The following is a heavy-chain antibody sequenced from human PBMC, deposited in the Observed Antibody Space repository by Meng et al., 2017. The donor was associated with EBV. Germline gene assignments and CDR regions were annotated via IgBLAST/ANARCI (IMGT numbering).Heavy chain of an antibody. CDR1: GIPLTTSGVG. CDR2: IYWDDAK. J-gene: IGHJ4*02. D-gene: IGHD3-10*01. V-gene: IGHV2-5*02. CDR3: AHSKYYSDSGGYWDYFDD. Sequence: ITLKGAGPTLVKPTPTLLLTCTFSGIPLTTSGVGVGWIRQPPGKALEWLAVIYWDDAKRYSPSLKNRLTITKDTSKNQVVLTMTNMDPVDTATYFCAHSKYYSDSGGYWDYFDDWGQGTLVTVSS.